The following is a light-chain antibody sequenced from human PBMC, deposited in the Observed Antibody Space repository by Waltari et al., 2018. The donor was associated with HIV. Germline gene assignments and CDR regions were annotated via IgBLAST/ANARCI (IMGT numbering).Light chain of an antibody. CDR2: EVS. Sequence: QSALTQPPSASGSPGPSVTISCTGTSSAVGGSNYVSWYQQHPGKVPQLVIYEVSRRPSGVPDRFSGSKSGNTASLTVSGLQAEDEADYYCSSYAGGNTVFGGGTKLTVL. CDR1: SSAVGGSNY. V-gene: IGLV2-8*01. J-gene: IGLJ2*01. CDR3: SSYAGGNTV.